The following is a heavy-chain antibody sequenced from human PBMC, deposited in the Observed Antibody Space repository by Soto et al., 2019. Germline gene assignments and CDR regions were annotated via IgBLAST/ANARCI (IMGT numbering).Heavy chain of an antibody. CDR3: ARSLAPLYYYYGMDV. V-gene: IGHV1-8*01. Sequence: RASVKVSCKASGYTFTSYDINWVRQATGQGLEWMGWMNPNSGNTDYAQKFQGRVTMTRNTSISTACMELSSLRSEDTAVYYCARSLAPLYYYYGMDVWGQGTTVTVSS. J-gene: IGHJ6*02. CDR1: GYTFTSYD. CDR2: MNPNSGNT.